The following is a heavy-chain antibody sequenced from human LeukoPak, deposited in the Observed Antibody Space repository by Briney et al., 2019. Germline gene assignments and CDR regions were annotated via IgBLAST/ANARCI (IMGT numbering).Heavy chain of an antibody. D-gene: IGHD3-22*01. J-gene: IGHJ4*02. Sequence: GGSLRLSCAASGFTFSSYAMHWVRQAPGKGLEWVAVISYDGSNKYYADSVKGRFTISRDNSKNTPYLQMNSLRAEDTAVYYCARDRLTGRVVTLDYWGQGTLVTVSS. CDR2: ISYDGSNK. CDR1: GFTFSSYA. CDR3: ARDRLTGRVVTLDY. V-gene: IGHV3-30-3*01.